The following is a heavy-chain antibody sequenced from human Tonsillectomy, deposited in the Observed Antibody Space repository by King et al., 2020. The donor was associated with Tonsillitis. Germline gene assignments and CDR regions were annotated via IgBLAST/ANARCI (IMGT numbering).Heavy chain of an antibody. D-gene: IGHD5-18*01. Sequence: VQLVESGGGVVQPGGSLRLSCTASGFTFSTYGMHWVRQAPGKGLEWVAFIRYDGSNKYYVDSVKGRFTISRENSKKTLYLQMNSLRAEDTAAYYCVAPRSGDSYGFDAFDIWGQGTMVTVSS. J-gene: IGHJ3*02. CDR1: GFTFSTYG. V-gene: IGHV3-30*02. CDR2: IRYDGSNK. CDR3: VAPRSGDSYGFDAFDI.